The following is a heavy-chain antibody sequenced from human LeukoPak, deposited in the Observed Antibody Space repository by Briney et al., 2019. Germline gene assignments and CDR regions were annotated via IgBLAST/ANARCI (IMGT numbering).Heavy chain of an antibody. CDR2: ISYDGSNK. CDR3: AKLHRPNWNDDPFDY. CDR1: GFTFSSYG. D-gene: IGHD1-20*01. Sequence: PGGSLRLSCAASGFTFSSYGMHWVRQAPGRGLEWVAVISYDGSNKYYADSVKGRFTISRDNSKNTLYLQMNSLRAEDTAVYYCAKLHRPNWNDDPFDYWGQGTLVTVSS. J-gene: IGHJ4*02. V-gene: IGHV3-30*18.